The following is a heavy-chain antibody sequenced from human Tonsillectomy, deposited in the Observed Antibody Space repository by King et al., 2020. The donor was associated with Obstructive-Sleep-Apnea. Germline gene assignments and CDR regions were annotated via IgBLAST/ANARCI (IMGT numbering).Heavy chain of an antibody. CDR3: ARSDYFDTSGYLV. CDR1: GGSISSGDYY. D-gene: IGHD3-22*01. CDR2: IYYSGST. Sequence: QLQESGPGLVKPSQTLSLTCTVSGGSISSGDYYWSWIRQPPGKGLEWIGYIYYSGSTSYNPSLKSRLTISADTSKNQFSLKLSSVPAADTAVYYCARSDYFDTSGYLVWGQGTLVTVSS. J-gene: IGHJ4*02. V-gene: IGHV4-30-4*01.